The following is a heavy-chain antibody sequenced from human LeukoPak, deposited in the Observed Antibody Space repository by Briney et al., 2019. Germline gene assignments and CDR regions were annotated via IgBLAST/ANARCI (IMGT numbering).Heavy chain of an antibody. Sequence: GASVKVSCKASGYTFTSYGISWVRQAPGQGLEWMGWISAYNGNTNYAQKLQGRVTMTTDTSTSTAYMELRSLRSDDTAVYYCARELEPGGLLGYCSGGSCRKHYYGMDVWGQGTTVTVSS. CDR2: ISAYNGNT. CDR3: ARELEPGGLLGYCSGGSCRKHYYGMDV. J-gene: IGHJ6*02. CDR1: GYTFTSYG. V-gene: IGHV1-18*01. D-gene: IGHD2-15*01.